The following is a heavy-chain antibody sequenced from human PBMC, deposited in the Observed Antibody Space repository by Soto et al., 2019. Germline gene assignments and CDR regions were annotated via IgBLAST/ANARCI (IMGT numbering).Heavy chain of an antibody. D-gene: IGHD1-26*01. V-gene: IGHV3-72*01. CDR1: GFTFSVHY. Sequence: GGSLRLSCAASGFTFSVHYMDWVRQAPGKGLEWVGRSRNKANSYTIEYAASVKGRFTISRDDSQNSLYLQMNSLKTEDTAVYYCARSGTYSFDYWGQGTQVTVSS. J-gene: IGHJ4*02. CDR2: SRNKANSYTI. CDR3: ARSGTYSFDY.